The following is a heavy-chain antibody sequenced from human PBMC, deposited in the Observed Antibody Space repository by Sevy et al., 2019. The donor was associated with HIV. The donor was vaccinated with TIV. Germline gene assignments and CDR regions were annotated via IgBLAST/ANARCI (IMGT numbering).Heavy chain of an antibody. CDR2: INPNSGGT. Sequence: ASVKVSCKSSGYTFTGYFMHWVRQAPGQGLEWMGWINPNSGGTNSPQKFQVRVTMTRDTSISTAYMELSRLTSDDTAVYYWARDGGRGFGELSVDYWGQGTLVTVSS. CDR3: ARDGGRGFGELSVDY. D-gene: IGHD3-10*01. J-gene: IGHJ4*02. V-gene: IGHV1-2*02. CDR1: GYTFTGYF.